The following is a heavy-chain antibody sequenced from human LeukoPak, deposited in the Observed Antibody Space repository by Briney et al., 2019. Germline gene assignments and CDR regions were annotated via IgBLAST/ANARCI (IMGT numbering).Heavy chain of an antibody. V-gene: IGHV3-15*01. CDR2: IKSKTDGGST. D-gene: IGHD3-22*01. J-gene: IGHJ4*02. Sequence: GGSLRLSCAASGFTFTNACMSWVRQAPGKGLEWLGRIKSKTDGGSTAYAAPVKGRFTISRDDSKTTLYLQMNSLQTGDTAVYYCATEVRDSSGYFYFVYWGQGTLVTVSS. CDR3: ATEVRDSSGYFYFVY. CDR1: GFTFTNAC.